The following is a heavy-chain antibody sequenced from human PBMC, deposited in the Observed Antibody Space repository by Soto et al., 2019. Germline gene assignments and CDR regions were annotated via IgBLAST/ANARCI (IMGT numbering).Heavy chain of an antibody. CDR1: GYTFSNYG. Sequence: GASVKVSCKASGYTFSNYGISWVRQAPGQGLEWVGWIRTYDGSRNFAEKSHGRVTMTTDTSTTTVYMELRSLRSDDTAVYYCARRYGDPSSSAGFDYWGQGTLVTVSS. CDR3: ARRYGDPSSSAGFDY. CDR2: IRTYDGSR. J-gene: IGHJ4*02. D-gene: IGHD2-21*02. V-gene: IGHV1-18*01.